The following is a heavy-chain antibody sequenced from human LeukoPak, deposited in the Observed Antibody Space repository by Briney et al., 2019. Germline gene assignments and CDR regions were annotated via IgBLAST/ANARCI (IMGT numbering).Heavy chain of an antibody. CDR3: ARDFSTWYSIDY. CDR2: ISYDAAVK. CDR1: GFALRSYA. J-gene: IGHJ4*02. V-gene: IGHV3-30-3*01. Sequence: PGGSLRLSCAVSGFALRSYAIHWVRQAPGKGLQWVAFISYDAAVKYYADSVRGRFTVSRDNSKNTLSLQMNSLRPEDTGVYYCARDFSTWYSIDYWGRGTLVTVSS. D-gene: IGHD2/OR15-2a*01.